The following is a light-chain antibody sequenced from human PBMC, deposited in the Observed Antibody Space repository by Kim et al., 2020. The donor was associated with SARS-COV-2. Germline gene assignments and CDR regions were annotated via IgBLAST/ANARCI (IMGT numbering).Light chain of an antibody. CDR2: RNN. J-gene: IGLJ3*02. Sequence: LTQPPSVSQGLRQTATLTCTGNSNNVGNQGASWLQQHQGHPPKLLSYRNNNRPSGISERFSASRSGNTASLTITGLQPEDEADYYCSAWDSSLGAWVFGGGTQLTVL. CDR1: SNNVGNQG. V-gene: IGLV10-54*04. CDR3: SAWDSSLGAWV.